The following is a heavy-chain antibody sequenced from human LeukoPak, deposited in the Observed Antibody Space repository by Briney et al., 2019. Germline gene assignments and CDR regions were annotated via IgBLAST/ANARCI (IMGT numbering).Heavy chain of an antibody. J-gene: IGHJ6*03. CDR1: GGSFSDFY. D-gene: IGHD3-10*01. CDR3: ATTRGVNTLDGYHYYIDV. CDR2: INHSGNT. Sequence: SETLSLTCAVYGGSFSDFYCTWIRQPPGKGLEWIGEINHSGNTKYNPSLKSRVTILLDTSKDQFSLKVRSVTAADTAVYYCATTRGVNTLDGYHYYIDVWGKGTTVTVSS. V-gene: IGHV4-34*01.